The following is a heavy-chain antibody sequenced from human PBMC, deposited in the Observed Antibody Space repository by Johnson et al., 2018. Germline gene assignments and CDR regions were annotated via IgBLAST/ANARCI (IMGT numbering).Heavy chain of an antibody. CDR3: AKDGGEYDIVTDAHYYYYGMDG. D-gene: IGHD3-9*01. CDR1: DFTFSNYA. V-gene: IGHV3-30*18. J-gene: IGHJ6*02. Sequence: QVQLVQSGGGVVQPGRSLKLSCAASDFTFSNYAIHWVRQAPGKGLEWVALISSDGSTKYYADSVKGRFTISRDNAKNSLYLQMNSLRPEDTALYYCAKDGGEYDIVTDAHYYYYGMDGWGQGTTVIVAS. CDR2: ISSDGSTK.